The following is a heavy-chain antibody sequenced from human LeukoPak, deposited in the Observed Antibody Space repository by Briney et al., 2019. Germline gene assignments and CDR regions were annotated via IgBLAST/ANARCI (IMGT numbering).Heavy chain of an antibody. V-gene: IGHV4-31*03. CDR1: GGSISSGGYY. Sequence: SETLSLTCTVSGGSISSGGYYWSWIRQHPGKGLEWIGYIYYSGSTYYNPSLKSRVTISVDTSKNQFSLKLSSVTAADTAVYYCARTVYPYYYDSSGYYFFDYWGQGTLVTVFS. CDR2: IYYSGST. D-gene: IGHD3-22*01. CDR3: ARTVYPYYYDSSGYYFFDY. J-gene: IGHJ4*02.